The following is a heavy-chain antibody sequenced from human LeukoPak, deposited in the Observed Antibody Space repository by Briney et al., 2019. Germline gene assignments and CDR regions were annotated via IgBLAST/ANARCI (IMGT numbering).Heavy chain of an antibody. J-gene: IGHJ5*02. CDR2: INPNSGDT. D-gene: IGHD3-10*01. Sequence: ASVKVSFKASGYTFTGYYMNWVRQAPGQGLEWLGWINPNSGDTKYPQKFRGRVTMTRDTSINTAYMELNRVTSDDTAVYYCARGGEDSIGDWGNWFDHWGQGTLVTVSS. CDR3: ARGGEDSIGDWGNWFDH. V-gene: IGHV1-2*02. CDR1: GYTFTGYY.